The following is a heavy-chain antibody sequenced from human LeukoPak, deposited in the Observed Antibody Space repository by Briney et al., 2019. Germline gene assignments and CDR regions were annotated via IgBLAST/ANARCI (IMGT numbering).Heavy chain of an antibody. CDR2: IYYSGST. CDR1: GGSLTNYY. Sequence: SGTLSLTCTVSGGSLTNYYWSWIRQPPGKGLEGIGYIYYSGSTNYNLSLTSRVTISLDTSNSQFSLKLSSVTAADTAVYYCASTPGVAATLDCYYMDVWGKGTTVTVSS. CDR3: ASTPGVAATLDCYYMDV. D-gene: IGHD2-15*01. J-gene: IGHJ6*03. V-gene: IGHV4-59*01.